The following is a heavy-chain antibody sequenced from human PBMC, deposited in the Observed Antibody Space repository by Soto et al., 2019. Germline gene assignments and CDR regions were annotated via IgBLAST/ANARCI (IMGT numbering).Heavy chain of an antibody. CDR3: AKDVSRIFGVVPYYYYGMDV. J-gene: IGHJ6*02. D-gene: IGHD3-3*01. V-gene: IGHV3-23*01. CDR1: GFTFSSYA. CDR2: ISGSGGST. Sequence: GGSLRLSCAASGFTFSSYAMSWVRQAPWKGLEWVSAISGSGGSTYYADSVKGRFTISRDNSKNTLYLQMNSLRAEDTAVYYCAKDVSRIFGVVPYYYYGMDVWGQGTTVTVSS.